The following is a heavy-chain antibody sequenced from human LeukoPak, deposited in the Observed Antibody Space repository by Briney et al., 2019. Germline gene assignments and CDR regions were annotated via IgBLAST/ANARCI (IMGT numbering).Heavy chain of an antibody. CDR3: ARGSYIWFDP. D-gene: IGHD1-26*01. V-gene: IGHV4-61*02. J-gene: IGHJ5*02. Sequence: SETLSLTCTVSGGSISSGSYYWRWIRQPAGKGLEWIGRIYTSGSTNYNPSLKSRITISVDTSKNQFSLKLSSVTAADTAVYYCARGSYIWFDPWGQGTLVTVSS. CDR1: GGSISSGSYY. CDR2: IYTSGST.